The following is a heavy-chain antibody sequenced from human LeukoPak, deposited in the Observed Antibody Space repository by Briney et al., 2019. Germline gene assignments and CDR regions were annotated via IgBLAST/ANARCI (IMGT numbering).Heavy chain of an antibody. Sequence: GRSLRLSCAASGSTFDDYAMHWVRQAPGKGLEWVSGISWNSGSIGYADSVKGRFTISRDNAKNSLYLQMNSLRAEDTALYYCAKSSYGPFDYWGQGTLVTVSS. CDR3: AKSSYGPFDY. CDR2: ISWNSGSI. J-gene: IGHJ4*02. D-gene: IGHD5-18*01. CDR1: GSTFDDYA. V-gene: IGHV3-9*01.